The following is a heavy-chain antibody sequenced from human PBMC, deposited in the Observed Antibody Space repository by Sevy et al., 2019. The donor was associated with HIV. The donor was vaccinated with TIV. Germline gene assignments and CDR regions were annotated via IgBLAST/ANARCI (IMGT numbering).Heavy chain of an antibody. CDR1: GYTFTGYY. D-gene: IGHD3-22*01. CDR2: INPNSGGT. Sequence: ASVKVSCKASGYTFTGYYMHWVRQAPGQGLEWMGWINPNSGGTNYAQTFQGRVTMTRDTSISTAYMELSRLRSDDTAVYYCATTKDYYESSGCPFDYWGQGTLVTVSS. J-gene: IGHJ4*02. CDR3: ATTKDYYESSGCPFDY. V-gene: IGHV1-2*02.